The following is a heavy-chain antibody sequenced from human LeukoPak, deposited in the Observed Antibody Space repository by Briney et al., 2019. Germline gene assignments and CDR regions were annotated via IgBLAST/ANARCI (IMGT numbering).Heavy chain of an antibody. Sequence: GGSLRLSCAASGFTFSSYGMHGVRQAPGKGLEWVAVISYDGSNKYYADSVKGRFTISRDNSKNTLYLQMNSLIAEHTAVYYFAKVGLRAPTYYFDYWGQGTLVTVSS. CDR2: ISYDGSNK. J-gene: IGHJ4*02. CDR1: GFTFSSYG. V-gene: IGHV3-30*18. D-gene: IGHD5-12*01. CDR3: AKVGLRAPTYYFDY.